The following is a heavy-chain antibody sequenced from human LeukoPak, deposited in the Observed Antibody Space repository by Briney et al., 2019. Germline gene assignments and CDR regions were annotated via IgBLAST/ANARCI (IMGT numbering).Heavy chain of an antibody. D-gene: IGHD2-2*01. J-gene: IGHJ4*02. CDR1: GFTFSSNSM. CDR2: IYHSGST. V-gene: IGHV4-4*02. Sequence: GSLRLSCAASGFTFSSNSMNWVRQPPGKGLEWIGEIYHSGSTNYNPSLKSRVSISVDKSKNQFSLKLRAVTAADTAVYYCARVPSHCSSTSCPLDFWGQGTLVTVSS. CDR3: ARVPSHCSSTSCPLDF.